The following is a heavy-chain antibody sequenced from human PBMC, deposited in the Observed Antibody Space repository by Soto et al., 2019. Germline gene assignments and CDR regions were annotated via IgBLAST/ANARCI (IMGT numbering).Heavy chain of an antibody. V-gene: IGHV2-26*04. CDR3: ASTYSTSWYWFDP. Sequence: QVTVKESGTVLVKPTETLTLTCTVSGFSLSNAGLGVSWIPQPPGKALEWLAHIFSNDEKSYSTSLKSRLTISKDTAKSQVVLTMTNMDPVDTATYYCASTYSTSWYWFDPWGQGTLVTVSS. D-gene: IGHD6-13*01. J-gene: IGHJ5*02. CDR2: IFSNDEK. CDR1: GFSLSNAGLG.